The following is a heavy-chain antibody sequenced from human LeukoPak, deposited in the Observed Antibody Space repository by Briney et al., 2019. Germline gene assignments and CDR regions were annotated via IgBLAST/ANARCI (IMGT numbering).Heavy chain of an antibody. CDR1: GFTFSSYW. V-gene: IGHV3-74*01. J-gene: IGHJ5*02. CDR3: ARGGPSGGSYRATNWFDP. D-gene: IGHD2-15*01. Sequence: GGSLRLSCAASGFTFSSYWMHWVRQAPGKGLVWVSRINSDGSSTSYADSVKGRFTISRDNAKNTLYLQMNSLRAEDTAVYYCARGGPSGGSYRATNWFDPWGQGTLVTVSS. CDR2: INSDGSST.